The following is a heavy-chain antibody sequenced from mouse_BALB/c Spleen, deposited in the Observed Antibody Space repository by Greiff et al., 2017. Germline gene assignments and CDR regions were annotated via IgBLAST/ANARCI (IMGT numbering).Heavy chain of an antibody. CDR1: GFTFSSYT. CDR2: ISNGGGST. CDR3: ARRGYRYDDAWFAY. Sequence: EVMLLESGGGLVQPGGSLKLSCAASGFTFSSYTMSWVRQTPEKRLEWVAYISNGGGSTYYPDTVKGRFTISRDNAKNTLYLQMSSLKSEDTAMYYCARRGYRYDDAWFAYWGQGTLVTVSA. J-gene: IGHJ3*01. D-gene: IGHD2-14*01. V-gene: IGHV5-12-2*01.